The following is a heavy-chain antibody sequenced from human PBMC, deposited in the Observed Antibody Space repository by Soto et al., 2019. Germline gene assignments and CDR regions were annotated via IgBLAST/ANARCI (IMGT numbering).Heavy chain of an antibody. CDR2: IVPILGIA. D-gene: IGHD3-22*01. CDR3: CDSSGSNFDY. J-gene: IGHJ4*02. CDR1: GGTFSSYT. Sequence: QVQLVQSGAEVKKPGSSVKVSCKASGGTFSSYTISWVRQAPGQGLEWMGRIVPILGIANYAQKFQGRVTITADKSTSTAYMELSSLRSEDTAVYYCCDSSGSNFDYWGQGTLVTVSS. V-gene: IGHV1-69*02.